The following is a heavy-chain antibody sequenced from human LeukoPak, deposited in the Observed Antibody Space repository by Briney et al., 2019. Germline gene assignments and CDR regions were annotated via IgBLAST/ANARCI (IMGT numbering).Heavy chain of an antibody. CDR1: GDPISSSYW. Sequence: SETLSLTCAVSGDPISSSYWWSWVRQPPGKGLEWIGEIYHSGGTNYNPSLKSRVTISVDTSKNQFSLKLSSVTAADTAVYYCARDGTVTRAFDYWGQGTLVTVSS. CDR2: IYHSGGT. D-gene: IGHD4-23*01. CDR3: ARDGTVTRAFDY. J-gene: IGHJ4*02. V-gene: IGHV4-4*02.